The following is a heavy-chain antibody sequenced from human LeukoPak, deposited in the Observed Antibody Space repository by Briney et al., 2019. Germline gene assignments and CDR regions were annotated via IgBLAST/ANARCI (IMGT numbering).Heavy chain of an antibody. Sequence: KAGESLKISCRGSGYSFTSYWIGWVRPMPGKGLEWMGIIYPGDSDTRYSPSFQGQVTISADKSISTAYLQWSSLKASDTAMYYCARSGSYYHAFDIWGQGTMVTASS. CDR2: IYPGDSDT. V-gene: IGHV5-51*01. CDR1: GYSFTSYW. CDR3: ARSGSYYHAFDI. D-gene: IGHD3-10*01. J-gene: IGHJ3*02.